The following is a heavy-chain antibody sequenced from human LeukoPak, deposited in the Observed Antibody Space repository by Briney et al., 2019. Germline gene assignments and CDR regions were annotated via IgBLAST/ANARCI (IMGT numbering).Heavy chain of an antibody. CDR1: GGSISGSSYH. D-gene: IGHD2-15*01. CDR3: ASVNSTPYP. V-gene: IGHV4-39*01. Sequence: PSETLSLTCTVSGGSISGSSYHWVWIRQPPGKGLEWIGNIFYNGSTYYNPSLKSRVTISVDTSKTQFFLKLSSVTAADTAVYYCASVNSTPYPWGQGTLVTVSS. CDR2: IFYNGST. J-gene: IGHJ4*02.